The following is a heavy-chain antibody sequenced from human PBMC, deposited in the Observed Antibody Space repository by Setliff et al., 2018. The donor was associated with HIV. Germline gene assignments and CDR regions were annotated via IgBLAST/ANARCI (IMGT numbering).Heavy chain of an antibody. V-gene: IGHV4-39*01. Sequence: PSETLSLTCTVSGGSMSGSSYYWGWIRQPPGKGLEWIGSLDYSGTTYYNPSLKSRVTISVDTSKNQFSLRLNSVNAADTAVYYCATILVYGVYKWFNPWGQGTLVTVSS. CDR2: LDYSGTT. J-gene: IGHJ5*02. D-gene: IGHD3-3*01. CDR1: GGSMSGSSYY. CDR3: ATILVYGVYKWFNP.